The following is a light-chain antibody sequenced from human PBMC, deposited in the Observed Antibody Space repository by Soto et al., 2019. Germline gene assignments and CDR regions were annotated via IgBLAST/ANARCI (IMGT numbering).Light chain of an antibody. J-gene: IGKJ2*01. V-gene: IGKV4-1*01. Sequence: DIVMTQSPDSLAVSPGERATINCKSSQAVSFSSNNKNYLAWYQQKPGQPPKLLIYWASTRESGVPDRFGGSGSGTHFTLTISSLQAEDVAVYYCQQYFSTPYTFGQGTKLEIK. CDR2: WAS. CDR3: QQYFSTPYT. CDR1: QAVSFSSNNKNY.